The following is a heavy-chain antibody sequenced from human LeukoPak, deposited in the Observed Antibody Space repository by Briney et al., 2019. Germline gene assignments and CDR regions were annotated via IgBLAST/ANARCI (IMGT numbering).Heavy chain of an antibody. D-gene: IGHD6-19*01. CDR3: TRVTAVAGDDY. V-gene: IGHV3-49*03. CDR1: GFTFGDYA. CDR2: IRSKAYGGTT. J-gene: IGHJ4*02. Sequence: PGGSLRLSCTASGFTFGDYAMSWFRQAPGKGLEWVGFIRSKAYGGTTEYAASVKGRFTISRDDSKGIAYLQMNSLKTEDTAVYYCTRVTAVAGDDYWGQGTLVTVSS.